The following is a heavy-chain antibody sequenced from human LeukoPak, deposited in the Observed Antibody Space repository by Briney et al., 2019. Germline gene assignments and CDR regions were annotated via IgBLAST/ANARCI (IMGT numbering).Heavy chain of an antibody. V-gene: IGHV3-21*01. Sequence: PGGSLRLSCAASGFTFSSYGMSWVRQAPGKGLEWVSSISSSSSYIYYADSVKGRFTISRDNAKNSLYLQMNSLRAEDTAVYYCARDYYDSSGYQDYYYYYYMDVWGKGTTVTVSS. CDR1: GFTFSSYG. J-gene: IGHJ6*03. CDR2: ISSSSSYI. CDR3: ARDYYDSSGYQDYYYYYYMDV. D-gene: IGHD3-22*01.